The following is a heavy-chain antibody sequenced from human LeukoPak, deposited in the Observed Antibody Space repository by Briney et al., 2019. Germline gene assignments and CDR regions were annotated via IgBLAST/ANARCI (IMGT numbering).Heavy chain of an antibody. V-gene: IGHV1-8*01. J-gene: IGHJ4*02. Sequence: ASVKVSCKASGYTFSNYDIIWVRQATGQGLEWMGWMNPNSGNTGYTQNFQGRVTMTRNTSISTAYMDLSSLRSEDTAVYYCARGVKGQQLGYWGQGTLVTVSS. CDR1: GYTFSNYD. CDR3: ARGVKGQQLGY. D-gene: IGHD6-13*01. CDR2: MNPNSGNT.